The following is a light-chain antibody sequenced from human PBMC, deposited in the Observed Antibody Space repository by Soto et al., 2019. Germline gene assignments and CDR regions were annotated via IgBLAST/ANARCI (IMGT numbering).Light chain of an antibody. J-gene: IGKJ2*01. CDR2: AAA. Sequence: AIRMTQSPSSFSASTGDRVTITCRASQGISSYLAWYQQKPGKAPKLLIYAAATLQSGVPSRFSGSGSGTDFTITISCLQSEDFATYYWQQYYSYPRTFGQGTKLEIK. V-gene: IGKV1-8*01. CDR3: QQYYSYPRT. CDR1: QGISSY.